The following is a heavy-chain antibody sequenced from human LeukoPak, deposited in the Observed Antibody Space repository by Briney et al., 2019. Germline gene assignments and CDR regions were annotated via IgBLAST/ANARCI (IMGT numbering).Heavy chain of an antibody. CDR3: VRDSGSSGSLDY. Sequence: GGSLRLSCAASGFTFSTYAMKWVRQAPGKGLEWVSHINSGGTTILCADSVKGRLTISRDNAKNSLYLQMNSLRGEDTAVYYCVRDSGSSGSLDYWGQGTLVTVSS. CDR2: INSGGTTI. D-gene: IGHD6-19*01. J-gene: IGHJ4*02. V-gene: IGHV3-48*01. CDR1: GFTFSTYA.